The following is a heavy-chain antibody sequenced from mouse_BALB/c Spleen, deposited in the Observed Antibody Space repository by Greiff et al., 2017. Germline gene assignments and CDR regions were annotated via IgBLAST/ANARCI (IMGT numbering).Heavy chain of an antibody. CDR3: TRSDGMDY. V-gene: IGHV1S81*02. Sequence: VQRVESGAELVKPGASVKLSCKASGYTFTSYYMYWVKQRPGQGLEWIGEINPSNGGTNFNEKFKSKATLTVDKSSSTAYMQLSSLTSEDSAVYYCTRSDGMDYWGQGTSVTVSS. J-gene: IGHJ4*01. CDR1: GYTFTSYY. CDR2: INPSNGGT.